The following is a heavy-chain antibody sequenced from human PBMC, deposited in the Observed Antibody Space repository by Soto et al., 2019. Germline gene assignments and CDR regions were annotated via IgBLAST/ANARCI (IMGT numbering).Heavy chain of an antibody. CDR3: IRDTALFDP. J-gene: IGHJ5*02. V-gene: IGHV3-74*01. CDR2: INPDGSDM. D-gene: IGHD2-21*02. Sequence: GGSLRLSCAASGFSFSKSWMDWVRQAPGKGLVWVSRINPDGSDMGYADTVRGRFSISRDNAKNTVYLQMNSLRAEDTGFYYCIRDTALFDPWGQGTLVTVSS. CDR1: GFSFSKSW.